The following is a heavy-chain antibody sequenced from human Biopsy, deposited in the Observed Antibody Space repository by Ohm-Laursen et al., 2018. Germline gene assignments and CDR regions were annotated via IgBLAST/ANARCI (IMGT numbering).Heavy chain of an antibody. V-gene: IGHV4-59*02. CDR2: TYYRGTS. CDR1: GGSVGDYF. Sequence: GTLPLTCSVSGGSVGDYFLSWIRLVPGKRPEWIGYTYYRGTSENNPSLRSRVTTSVDISRNQFFLNMKSVTGADTAVYYCAAFPFSGGPAFDIWGQGTTVIVSS. J-gene: IGHJ3*02. CDR3: AAFPFSGGPAFDI. D-gene: IGHD2/OR15-2a*01.